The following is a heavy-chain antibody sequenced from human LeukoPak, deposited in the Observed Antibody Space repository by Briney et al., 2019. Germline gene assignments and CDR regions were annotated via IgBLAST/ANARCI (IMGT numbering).Heavy chain of an antibody. J-gene: IGHJ5*02. CDR2: ISLDGSTE. CDR1: GFSLSNFQ. V-gene: IGHV3-30-3*01. CDR3: MRDYMGWFDP. Sequence: PGRSLRLSCVASGFSLSNFQMYWVCQAPGKGLEWVSIISLDGSTEFYADSVKGRFTISRDTASNTMHLEMNNLRIEDTAVYYCMRDYMGWFDPWGQGSLVTVSS. D-gene: IGHD3-10*01.